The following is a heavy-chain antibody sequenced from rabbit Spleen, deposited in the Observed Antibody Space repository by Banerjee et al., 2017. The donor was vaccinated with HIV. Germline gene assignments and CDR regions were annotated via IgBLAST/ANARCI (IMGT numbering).Heavy chain of an antibody. J-gene: IGHJ4*01. CDR2: IDPVFGST. D-gene: IGHD3-1*01. V-gene: IGHV1S7*01. Sequence: QLKESGGGLVQPGGSLKLSCKASGFTISSSYWMNWVRQAPGKGLEWIGYIDPVFGSTHYASWVNGRFTISSHNAQNTLYLQLSSLTAADTATYFCARGLLAGSASWLGYLDLWGQGTLVTVS. CDR1: GFTISSSY. CDR3: ARGLLAGSASWLGYLDL.